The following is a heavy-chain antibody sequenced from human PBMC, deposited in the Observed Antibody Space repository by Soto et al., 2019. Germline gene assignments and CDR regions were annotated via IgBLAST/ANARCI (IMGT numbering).Heavy chain of an antibody. CDR1: GGTFSSYA. Sequence: QVQLVQSGAEVKKPGSSVKVSCKASGGTFSSYAISWVRQAPGQGLEWMGGIIPIFGTANYAQKFQGRVTLTANNATSTAYMELSSLRSVDTAVYYCARRSSRWLPSGWYFHLWGRGTLVTVSS. D-gene: IGHD6-13*01. CDR3: ARRSSRWLPSGWYFHL. J-gene: IGHJ2*01. V-gene: IGHV1-69*06. CDR2: IIPIFGTA.